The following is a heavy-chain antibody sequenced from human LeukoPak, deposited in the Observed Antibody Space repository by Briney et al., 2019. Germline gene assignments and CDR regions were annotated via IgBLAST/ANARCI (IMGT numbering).Heavy chain of an antibody. CDR3: AKDQGGYSSSSRNFDY. V-gene: IGHV4-59*12. Sequence: SETLSLTCTVSGGSISSYYWSWIRQPPGKGLERIGYIYYNGSTNYNPSLTSRVTISVDRSKNQFSLKLSSVTAADTAVYYCAKDQGGYSSSSRNFDYWGQGTLVTVSS. CDR2: IYYNGST. D-gene: IGHD6-6*01. J-gene: IGHJ4*02. CDR1: GGSISSYY.